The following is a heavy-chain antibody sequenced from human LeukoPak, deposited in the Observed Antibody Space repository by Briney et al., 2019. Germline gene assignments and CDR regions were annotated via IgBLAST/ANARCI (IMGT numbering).Heavy chain of an antibody. Sequence: ASVKVSCKASGYTFTSYGISWVRQAPGHGLEWMGWISAYNGNTNYAQKLQGRVTMTTDTSTSTAYRELRSLRSDDTAVYYCARVWDYDSSGYDDYWGQGTLVTVSS. CDR3: ARVWDYDSSGYDDY. V-gene: IGHV1-18*01. CDR2: ISAYNGNT. D-gene: IGHD3-22*01. CDR1: GYTFTSYG. J-gene: IGHJ4*02.